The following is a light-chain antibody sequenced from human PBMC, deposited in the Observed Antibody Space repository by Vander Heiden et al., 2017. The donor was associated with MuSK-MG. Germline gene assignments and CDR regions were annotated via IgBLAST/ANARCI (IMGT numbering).Light chain of an antibody. CDR1: QTVSGSN. J-gene: IGKJ3*01. V-gene: IGKV3D-20*01. CDR2: DTT. CDR3: QLEIWARRLTT. Sequence: EVVVTQSPATLSLSPGETATLSCGASQTVSGSNLAWYPHRPCRAPRLLIYDTTTRATGVTDMFSGSGSDTHFTLTISRRVPDDFAVYYCQLEIWARRLTTFGHGTKVDV.